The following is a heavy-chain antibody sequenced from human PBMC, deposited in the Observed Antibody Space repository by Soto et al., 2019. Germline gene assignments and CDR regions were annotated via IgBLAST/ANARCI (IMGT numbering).Heavy chain of an antibody. CDR2: IYYSGST. Sequence: QVQLQESGPGLVKPSQTLSLTCTVSGGSISSGGYYWSWIRQHPGKGLEWIGYIYYSGSTYYNPSLKCRVTISVDTSKNQFSLKLSSVTAADTAVYYCARAGEGPKRIMITFGGVMAFDYWGQGTLVTVSS. D-gene: IGHD3-16*01. J-gene: IGHJ4*02. V-gene: IGHV4-31*03. CDR3: ARAGEGPKRIMITFGGVMAFDY. CDR1: GGSISSGGYY.